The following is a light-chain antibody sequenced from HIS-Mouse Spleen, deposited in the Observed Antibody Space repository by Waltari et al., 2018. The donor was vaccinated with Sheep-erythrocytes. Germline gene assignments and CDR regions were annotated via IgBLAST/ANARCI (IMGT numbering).Light chain of an antibody. Sequence: QSALTQPRSVSGSPGQSVTISCTGTSSDVGGYNYVSWYQQHPGKAPQLMIYDVSNRPSGVSNRFSGSKSGNTASLTISGLQAEDEADYYCSSYTSSSTLVVFGGGTKLTVL. CDR3: SSYTSSSTLVV. V-gene: IGLV2-14*01. CDR2: DVS. CDR1: SSDVGGYNY. J-gene: IGLJ2*01.